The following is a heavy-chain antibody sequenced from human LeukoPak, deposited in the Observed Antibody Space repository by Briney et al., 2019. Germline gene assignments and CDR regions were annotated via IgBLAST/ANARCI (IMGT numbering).Heavy chain of an antibody. J-gene: IGHJ4*02. CDR1: GGSMSPYY. Sequence: SETLSLTCTVSGGSMSPYYWNWIRQSPGERMEWIGYVYYSGSTNYNPSLKSRVTISVDTSKKQFSLKLNSVTAADTAVYFCARDGPASDYDYAFDYWGQGALVTVSS. CDR3: ARDGPASDYDYAFDY. V-gene: IGHV4-59*01. D-gene: IGHD5-12*01. CDR2: VYYSGST.